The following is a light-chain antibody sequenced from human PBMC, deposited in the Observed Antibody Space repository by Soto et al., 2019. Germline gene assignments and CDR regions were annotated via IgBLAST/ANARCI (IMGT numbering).Light chain of an antibody. J-gene: IGKJ1*01. CDR2: AAS. Sequence: DIQMAQSPSSLFASLGDIVTITCRASQSISSYLNWYQQKPGKAPKLLIYAASSLQSGVPSRFSGSGSGTDFTLTISSLQPEDFATYYCQQSYSTPPTFGQGTKADIK. CDR1: QSISSY. CDR3: QQSYSTPPT. V-gene: IGKV1-39*01.